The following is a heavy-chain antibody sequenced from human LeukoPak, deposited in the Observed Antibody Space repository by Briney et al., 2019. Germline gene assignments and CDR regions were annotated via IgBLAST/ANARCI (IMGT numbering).Heavy chain of an antibody. CDR3: SRGAIRTAPFDI. CDR2: IYHSGST. Sequence: SQTLSLTCAVSGVSISSRNWWSSVRQPPGKGLQWIGEIYHSGSTNYNPSLKSRVTISVDKSKNQFSLKLSSVTAADTAVYYCSRGAIRTAPFDIWGQGTMVTVSS. CDR1: GVSISSRNW. J-gene: IGHJ3*02. V-gene: IGHV4-4*02. D-gene: IGHD2-8*02.